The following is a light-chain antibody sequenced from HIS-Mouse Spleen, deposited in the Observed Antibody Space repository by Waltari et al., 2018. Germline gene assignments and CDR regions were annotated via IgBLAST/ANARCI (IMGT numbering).Light chain of an antibody. V-gene: IGLV2-8*01. Sequence: LTQPPSASGTPGQRVTISCSGSSSTLGSNYVHWYQQLPGTAPKLMIYEVSKRPSGVPDRFSGSKSGNTASLTVSGLQAEDEADYYCSSYAGSNNYVFGTGTKVTVL. CDR2: EVS. CDR1: SSTLGSNY. CDR3: SSYAGSNNYV. J-gene: IGLJ1*01.